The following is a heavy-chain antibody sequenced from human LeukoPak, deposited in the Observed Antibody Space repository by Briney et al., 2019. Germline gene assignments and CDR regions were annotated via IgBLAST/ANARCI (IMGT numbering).Heavy chain of an antibody. D-gene: IGHD5-18*01. CDR1: GYTLTELS. J-gene: IGHJ4*02. Sequence: ASVKVSCKVSGYTLTELSMHWVRQAPGQGLEWMGWINPNSGDTTFAQKFQDRGTMTRDTSISTAYMELSSLTSDDTAVYYCARGQYRYAVDYWGQGTLVTVSS. CDR3: ARGQYRYAVDY. CDR2: INPNSGDT. V-gene: IGHV1-2*02.